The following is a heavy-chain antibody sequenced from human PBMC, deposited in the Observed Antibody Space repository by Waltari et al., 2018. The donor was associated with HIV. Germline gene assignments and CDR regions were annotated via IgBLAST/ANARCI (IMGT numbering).Heavy chain of an antibody. CDR2: SSNKAASYTP. J-gene: IGHJ4*02. CDR1: ACTFSDPF. CDR3: SRDFGF. V-gene: IGHV3-72*01. D-gene: IGHD3-3*01. Sequence: QLVEPARDLVQPGASVRVSCAAAACTFSDPFMDCVRRSAGRVLKWVARSSNKAASYTPYYAASVRVRFIISRDDSKSSVFLQMNSLKTEDTAVYYCSRDFGFWGPGTLVTGSS.